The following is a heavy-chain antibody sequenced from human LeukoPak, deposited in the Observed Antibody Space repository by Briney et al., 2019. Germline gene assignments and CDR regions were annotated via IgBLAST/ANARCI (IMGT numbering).Heavy chain of an antibody. Sequence: GGSLRLSCAASGFTFSSYAMSWVRQAPRKGLEWVSAISGSGGSTYYADSVKGRFTISRDNSKKTLYLQMNSLRAEDTAVYYCAKTVVPAAIEYYFDYWGQGTLVTVSS. D-gene: IGHD2-2*01. V-gene: IGHV3-23*01. J-gene: IGHJ4*02. CDR2: ISGSGGST. CDR1: GFTFSSYA. CDR3: AKTVVPAAIEYYFDY.